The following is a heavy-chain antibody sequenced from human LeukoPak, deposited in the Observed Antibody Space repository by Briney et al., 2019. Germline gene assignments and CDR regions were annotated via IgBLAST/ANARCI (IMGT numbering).Heavy chain of an antibody. CDR2: ISGSGGST. V-gene: IGHV3-23*01. Sequence: PGGSLRLSCAASGFTFSSYGMSWVRQAPGKGLEWVSAISGSGGSTYYADSVKGRFTISRDNSKNTLYLQMNSLRAEDTAVYYCAKAYYGSGSSFFDYWGQGTLVTVSS. D-gene: IGHD3-10*01. CDR3: AKAYYGSGSSFFDY. CDR1: GFTFSSYG. J-gene: IGHJ4*02.